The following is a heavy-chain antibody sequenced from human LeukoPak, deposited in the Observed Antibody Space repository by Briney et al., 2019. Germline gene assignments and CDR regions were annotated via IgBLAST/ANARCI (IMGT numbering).Heavy chain of an antibody. CDR2: ISSSSSYI. CDR3: ARDSGEYCSGGSCSNFDY. D-gene: IGHD2-15*01. Sequence: GGTLRLSCAASGFRFSSYTISWVRQSPGKGLEWVSSISSSSSYIYYTDSVKGRFTISRDNAKNSLYLQMNSLRAEDTAVYYCARDSGEYCSGGSCSNFDYWGQGTLVTVSS. CDR1: GFRFSSYT. J-gene: IGHJ4*02. V-gene: IGHV3-21*01.